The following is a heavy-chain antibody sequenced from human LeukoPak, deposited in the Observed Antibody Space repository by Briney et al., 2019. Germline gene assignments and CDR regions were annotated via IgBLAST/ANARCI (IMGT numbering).Heavy chain of an antibody. CDR3: ARDYYDSSGYWWFDP. J-gene: IGHJ5*02. CDR2: IYSSGST. CDR1: GGSISSYY. D-gene: IGHD3-22*01. V-gene: IGHV4-59*01. Sequence: SETLSLTCTVSGGSISSYYWNWIRQPPGKGLEWIGYIYSSGSTNYNPSLKSRVTISVDTSKNQFPLKLSSVTAADTAVYYCARDYYDSSGYWWFDPWGQGTLVTVSS.